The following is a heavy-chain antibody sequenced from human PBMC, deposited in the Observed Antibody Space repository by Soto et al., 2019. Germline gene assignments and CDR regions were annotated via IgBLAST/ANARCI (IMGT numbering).Heavy chain of an antibody. D-gene: IGHD6-19*01. V-gene: IGHV1-69*02. Sequence: SVKVSCKASGGTFSSYTISWVRQAPGQGLEWMGRIIPILGIANYAQKFQGRVTITADKSTSTAYMELSSLRSEDTAVYYCARFRAAVAGTSFYYYGMDVWGQGTTVTVSS. CDR3: ARFRAAVAGTSFYYYGMDV. J-gene: IGHJ6*02. CDR2: IIPILGIA. CDR1: GGTFSSYT.